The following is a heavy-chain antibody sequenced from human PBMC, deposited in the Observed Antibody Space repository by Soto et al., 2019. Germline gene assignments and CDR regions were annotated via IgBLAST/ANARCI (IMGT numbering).Heavy chain of an antibody. Sequence: GGSLRLSCAASGFTFSNYWMSWVRQAPGKGLEWVASINLDGGVKYYVDSVKGRFTISRDNAKNSLYLQMNSLRAEDTAVYYCARYGYYYAMDVWGQGTTVTVSS. V-gene: IGHV3-7*03. CDR3: ARYGYYYAMDV. D-gene: IGHD4-17*01. J-gene: IGHJ6*02. CDR1: GFTFSNYW. CDR2: INLDGGVK.